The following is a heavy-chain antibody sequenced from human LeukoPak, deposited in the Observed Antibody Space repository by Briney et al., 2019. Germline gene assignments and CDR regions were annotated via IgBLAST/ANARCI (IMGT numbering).Heavy chain of an antibody. CDR1: GGSISSYY. Sequence: SETLSLTCTVSGGSISSYYWSWIRQSPGKGLEWIGYIYYDGSTNYNPSLRGRVTISVDTPKNQFSLKLSSVTAAETAVYYCARVKFGEPTLYYFDYWGQGTLVTVSS. CDR3: ARVKFGEPTLYYFDY. CDR2: IYYDGST. D-gene: IGHD3-10*01. V-gene: IGHV4-59*12. J-gene: IGHJ4*02.